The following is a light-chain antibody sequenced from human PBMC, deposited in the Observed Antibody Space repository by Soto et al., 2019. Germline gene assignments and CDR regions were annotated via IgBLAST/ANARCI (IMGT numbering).Light chain of an antibody. Sequence: SYELTQPPSVSVAPGKTARITCGGNNIGSKSEHWYQQKPGQAPVLVIYYDSDRPSGIPERFSGSNSGNTATLTISRVGAGEEADYYCQVWDSSSDHPVFGGGTKLTVL. CDR2: YDS. CDR1: NIGSKS. CDR3: QVWDSSSDHPV. J-gene: IGLJ3*02. V-gene: IGLV3-21*04.